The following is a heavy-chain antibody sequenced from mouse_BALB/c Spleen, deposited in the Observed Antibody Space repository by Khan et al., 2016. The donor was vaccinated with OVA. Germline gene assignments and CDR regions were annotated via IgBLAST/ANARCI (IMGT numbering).Heavy chain of an antibody. J-gene: IGHJ2*01. V-gene: IGHV1-7*01. Sequence: VQLQQSGAELAKPGASVKMSCKASGFTFINYWILWVKQSPGQGLEWIGYINPSSGYTKSHQNFKDTATLTADNSSISTYMQLNSLSADDSAVVDSARKGVPWDFDYWGQGTTLTVSS. CDR1: GFTFINYW. CDR2: INPSSGYT. CDR3: ARKGVPWDFDY.